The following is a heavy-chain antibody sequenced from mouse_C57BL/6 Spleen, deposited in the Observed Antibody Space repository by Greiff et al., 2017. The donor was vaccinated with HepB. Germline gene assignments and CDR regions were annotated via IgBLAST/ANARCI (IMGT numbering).Heavy chain of an antibody. D-gene: IGHD1-1*01. V-gene: IGHV6-6*01. J-gene: IGHJ4*01. Sequence: EVKVEESGGGLVQPGGSMKLSCAASGFTFSDAWMDWVRQSPEKGLEWVAEIRNKANNHATYYAESVKGRFTISRDDSKSSVYLQMNSLRAEDTGIYYCTATITTVVATYPHYYAMDYWGQGTSVTVSS. CDR3: TATITTVVATYPHYYAMDY. CDR2: IRNKANNHAT. CDR1: GFTFSDAW.